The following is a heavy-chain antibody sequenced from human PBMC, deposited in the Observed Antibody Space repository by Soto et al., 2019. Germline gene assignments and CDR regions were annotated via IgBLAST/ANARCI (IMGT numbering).Heavy chain of an antibody. Sequence: ASVKVSCKASGYTFTSYGISWVRQAPGQGLEWMGWISAYNDNTNYAQKLQGRVTMTTDTSTSTAYMELRSLRSDDTAVYYCARDPGNSGDLSYYYYYGMDVWGQGTMVTVSS. V-gene: IGHV1-18*01. J-gene: IGHJ6*02. CDR3: ARDPGNSGDLSYYYYYGMDV. CDR2: ISAYNDNT. CDR1: GYTFTSYG. D-gene: IGHD1-26*01.